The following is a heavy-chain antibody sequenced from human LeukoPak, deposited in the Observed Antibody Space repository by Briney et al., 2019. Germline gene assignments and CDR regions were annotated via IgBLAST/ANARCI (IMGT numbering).Heavy chain of an antibody. J-gene: IGHJ4*02. D-gene: IGHD2-2*01. CDR3: AKVSEDIVVVPAAKYEYYFDY. Sequence: PGGSLRLSCAASGFTFSSYGMHWVRQAPGKGLEWVAFIRYDGSNKYYADSVKGRFTISRDNSKNTLYLQMNSLRAEDTAVYYCAKVSEDIVVVPAAKYEYYFDYWGQGTLVTVSS. CDR2: IRYDGSNK. CDR1: GFTFSSYG. V-gene: IGHV3-30*02.